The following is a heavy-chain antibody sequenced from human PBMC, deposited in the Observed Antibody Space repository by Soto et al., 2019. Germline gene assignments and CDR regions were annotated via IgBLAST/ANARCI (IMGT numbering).Heavy chain of an antibody. Sequence: ASVKVSCKTSGYTFSSYDINWVRQASGQGLEWTGWMNSNNGDPGYARNFQGRVTVTRDTSTRTVYMELSNLQSDDTAVYYCATPQYCINGVCPFDYWGQGTLVTVSS. CDR2: MNSNNGDP. CDR3: ATPQYCINGVCPFDY. CDR1: GYTFSSYD. J-gene: IGHJ4*02. V-gene: IGHV1-8*01. D-gene: IGHD2-8*01.